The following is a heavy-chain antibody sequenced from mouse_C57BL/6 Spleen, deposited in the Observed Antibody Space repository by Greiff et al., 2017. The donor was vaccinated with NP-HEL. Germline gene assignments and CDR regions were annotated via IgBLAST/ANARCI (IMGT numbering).Heavy chain of an antibody. CDR2: IDPSDSYT. CDR3: ARGRGYWDNFDY. CDR1: GYTFTSYW. Sequence: QVQLQQPGAELVKPGASVKLSCKASGYTFTSYWMQWVKQRPGQGLEWIGEIDPSDSYTNYNQKFKGKATLTVDTSSSTAYMQLSSLTSEDSAVYYCARGRGYWDNFDYWGQGTTLTVSS. J-gene: IGHJ2*01. D-gene: IGHD4-1*01. V-gene: IGHV1-50*01.